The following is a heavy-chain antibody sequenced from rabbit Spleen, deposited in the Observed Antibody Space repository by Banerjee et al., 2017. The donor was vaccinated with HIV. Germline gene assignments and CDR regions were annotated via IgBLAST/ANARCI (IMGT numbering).Heavy chain of an antibody. D-gene: IGHD4-2*01. CDR3: ARERAGYVGFGDISYREL. CDR1: GFSMSASYS. Sequence: QSLEESGGDLVQPGASLTLTCTASGFSMSASYSMCWVRQCAGKGLEWIACIAAGSSGFTYFASEANGRFTISETSSTTVTLQMTSLTAEDTATYFCARERAGYVGFGDISYRELWGPGTLVTV. J-gene: IGHJ4*01. V-gene: IGHV1S40*01. CDR2: IAAGSSGFT.